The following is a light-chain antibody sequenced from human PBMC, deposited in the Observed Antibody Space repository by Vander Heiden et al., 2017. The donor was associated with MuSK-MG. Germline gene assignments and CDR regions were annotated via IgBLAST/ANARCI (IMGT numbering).Light chain of an antibody. CDR2: DDS. V-gene: IGLV3-21*03. J-gene: IGLJ1*01. Sequence: SYVLTQPPSVSVAPGKTARITCGGNNIGNKSVHWYQQKPGQAPVLVVYDDSDRPSGIPERFSGSNSGNTATLTISRVETGDEADYYCQVWDSSSDHNYVFGTGTKVTGL. CDR1: NIGNKS. CDR3: QVWDSSSDHNYV.